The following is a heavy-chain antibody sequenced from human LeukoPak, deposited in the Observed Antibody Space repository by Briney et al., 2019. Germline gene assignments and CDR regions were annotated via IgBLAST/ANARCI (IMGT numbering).Heavy chain of an antibody. Sequence: GGSLRLSCAASGFTFSSYAMSWVHQAPGKGLEWVSAISGSGGSTYYADSVKGRFTISRDNSKNTLYLQMNSLRAEDTAVYYCAKDVEVSGYFDYWGQGTLVTVSS. CDR2: ISGSGGST. CDR3: AKDVEVSGYFDY. D-gene: IGHD1-1*01. V-gene: IGHV3-23*01. J-gene: IGHJ4*02. CDR1: GFTFSSYA.